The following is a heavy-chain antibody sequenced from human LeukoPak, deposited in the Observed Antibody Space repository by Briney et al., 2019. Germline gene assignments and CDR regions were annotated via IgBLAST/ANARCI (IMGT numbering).Heavy chain of an antibody. V-gene: IGHV1-2*02. CDR2: INPNSGGT. J-gene: IGHJ4*02. D-gene: IGHD6-19*01. CDR3: ATVIPGSSGWHFDY. Sequence: ASVKVSCKASGYTFTGYYMHWVRQAPGQGLEWMGWINPNSGGTNYAQKFQGRVTMTRDTSISTAYMELSRLRSDDTAVYYCATVIPGSSGWHFDYWGQGTLVTVSS. CDR1: GYTFTGYY.